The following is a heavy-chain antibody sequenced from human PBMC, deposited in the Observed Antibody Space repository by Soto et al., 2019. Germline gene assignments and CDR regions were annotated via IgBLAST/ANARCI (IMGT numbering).Heavy chain of an antibody. CDR2: ISASGGST. V-gene: IGHV3-23*01. CDR3: ANGKREMVAVPPDY. J-gene: IGHJ4*02. D-gene: IGHD5-12*01. CDR1: EFTFSSYA. Sequence: PGGSLRLSCAASEFTFSSYAMSWVRQAPGKGLEWVSAISASGGSTYYADSVKGRFTISRDNSKNTLYLQMNSLRAEDTAVYYCANGKREMVAVPPDYWGQRTPVTVSS.